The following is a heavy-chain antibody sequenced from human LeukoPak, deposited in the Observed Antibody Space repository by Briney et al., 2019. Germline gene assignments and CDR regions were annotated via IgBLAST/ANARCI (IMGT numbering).Heavy chain of an antibody. J-gene: IGHJ4*02. CDR1: GSIFSNYA. D-gene: IGHD2-21*02. CDR3: ARGGGDYCFDY. CDR2: ISRSGGST. V-gene: IGHV3-23*01. Sequence: GGSLRLSCAASGSIFSNYAMSWVRQAPGKGLEWVSAISRSGGSTYYADSVKGRFTISRDNSKNTLYLQMNSLGAEDTAVYFCARGGGDYCFDYWGQGALVTVSS.